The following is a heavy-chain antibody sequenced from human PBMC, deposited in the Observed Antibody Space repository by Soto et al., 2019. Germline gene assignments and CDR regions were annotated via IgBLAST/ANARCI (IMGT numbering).Heavy chain of an antibody. CDR3: ATGGQWLVSYYYGMDV. CDR2: ISYDGSNK. V-gene: IGHV3-30*03. CDR1: GFTFSSYG. J-gene: IGHJ6*02. Sequence: GGSLRLSCAASGFTFSSYGMHWVRQAPGKGLVWVAVISYDGSNKYYADSVKGRFTISRVNSKNTLYLQMNSLRAEDTAVYYCATGGQWLVSYYYGMDVWGRGTTVTVSS. D-gene: IGHD6-19*01.